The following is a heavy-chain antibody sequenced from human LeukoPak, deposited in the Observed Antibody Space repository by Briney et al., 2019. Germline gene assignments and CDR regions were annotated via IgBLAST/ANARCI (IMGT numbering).Heavy chain of an antibody. CDR2: ISHSGST. J-gene: IGHJ4*02. Sequence: PSETLSLTCAVYGGSFSGYYWSWIRQPPGKGLEWIGEISHSGSTKYTPSLKSRFTISVDTSKNQFSLKLISVTAADTAVYYCAKGFERNYDFWSGYYGDYWGQGTLVTVSS. D-gene: IGHD3-3*01. V-gene: IGHV4-34*01. CDR1: GGSFSGYY. CDR3: AKGFERNYDFWSGYYGDY.